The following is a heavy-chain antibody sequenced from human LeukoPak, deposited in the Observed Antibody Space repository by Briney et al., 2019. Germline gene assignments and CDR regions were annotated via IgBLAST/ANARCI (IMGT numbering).Heavy chain of an antibody. V-gene: IGHV3-33*06. Sequence: GGSLRLSCAASGFTFSSYGMRWVRQAPGKGLEWVAVIWCDGSNKYYADSVKGRFTISRDNSKNTLYLQMNSLRVEDTAVYYCAKDFDPRLGELSLPVNWGQGTLVTVSS. CDR1: GFTFSSYG. CDR2: IWCDGSNK. D-gene: IGHD3-16*02. CDR3: AKDFDPRLGELSLPVN. J-gene: IGHJ4*02.